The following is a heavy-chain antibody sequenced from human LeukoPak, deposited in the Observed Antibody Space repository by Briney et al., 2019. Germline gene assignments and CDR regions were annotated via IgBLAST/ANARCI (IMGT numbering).Heavy chain of an antibody. CDR1: GFTFSSYW. CDR2: IKQDGSEK. D-gene: IGHD5-12*01. Sequence: GGSLRLSCAAPGFTFSSYWMSWVRQAPGKGLEWVANIKQDGSEKYYVDSVKGRFTISRDNAKNSLYLQMNSLRAEDTAVYYCARVDTPRLPWLRAYYFDYWGQGTLVTVSS. V-gene: IGHV3-7*03. CDR3: ARVDTPRLPWLRAYYFDY. J-gene: IGHJ4*02.